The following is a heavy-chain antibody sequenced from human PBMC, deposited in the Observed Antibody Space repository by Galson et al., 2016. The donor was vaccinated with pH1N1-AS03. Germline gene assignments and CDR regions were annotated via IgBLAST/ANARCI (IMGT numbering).Heavy chain of an antibody. D-gene: IGHD3/OR15-3a*01. CDR1: GYTFTTYA. CDR2: INVGNGNT. J-gene: IGHJ3*02. V-gene: IGHV1-3*01. CDR3: ARDLDFRIADSWYDALDI. Sequence: SVKVSCKASGYTFTTYAVHWVRQAPGQSLEWMGRINVGNGNTKYSQNFQGRVTITRDTSASTAYMELSSLRSEDTAVYYCARDLDFRIADSWYDALDIWGQGTVVTVSS.